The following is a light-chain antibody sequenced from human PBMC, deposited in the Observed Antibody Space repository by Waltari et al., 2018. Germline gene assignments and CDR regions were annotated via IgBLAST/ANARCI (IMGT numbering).Light chain of an antibody. CDR2: AAS. Sequence: DIQMTQSPSSLSASVGDSVTITCRASQTITNYINWYQQKSGKAPKLLIYAASSLQSGVPSRFSGSGSGTDFTLTITSLQPEDFATYHCQQSYSTPWTFGQGTKVEIK. CDR3: QQSYSTPWT. V-gene: IGKV1-39*01. CDR1: QTITNY. J-gene: IGKJ1*01.